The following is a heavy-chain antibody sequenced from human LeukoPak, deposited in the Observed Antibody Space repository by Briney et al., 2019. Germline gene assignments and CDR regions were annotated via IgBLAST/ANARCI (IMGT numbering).Heavy chain of an antibody. Sequence: PSQTLSLTCAVSGGSISSGGYSWSWLRQPPGKGLEWIGYIYHSGSTYYNPSLKSRVTISVDRSKNQFSLKLSSVTAADTAVYYCARGIAAAGTRFGCFDLWGRGTLVTVSS. CDR1: GGSISSGGYS. CDR3: ARGIAAAGTRFGCFDL. V-gene: IGHV4-30-2*01. CDR2: IYHSGST. J-gene: IGHJ2*01. D-gene: IGHD6-13*01.